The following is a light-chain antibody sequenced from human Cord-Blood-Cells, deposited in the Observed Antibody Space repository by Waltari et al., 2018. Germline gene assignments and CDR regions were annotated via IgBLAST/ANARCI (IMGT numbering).Light chain of an antibody. CDR3: AAWDDSLNGLYV. J-gene: IGLJ1*01. V-gene: IGLV1-44*01. CDR1: SSNLGSNT. Sequence: QSVLTQPLSASGTPGQRVTISCSGRSSNLGSNTVHWYQQLPGTAPKLLIYSNNQRPSGVPDRFSGSKSGTSASLAISGLQSEDEADYYCAAWDDSLNGLYVFGTGTKVTVL. CDR2: SNN.